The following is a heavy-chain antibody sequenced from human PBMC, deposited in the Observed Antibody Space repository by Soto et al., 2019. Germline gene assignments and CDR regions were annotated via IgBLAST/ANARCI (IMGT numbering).Heavy chain of an antibody. V-gene: IGHV4-34*01. CDR1: GGSFSGYY. D-gene: IGHD3-22*01. J-gene: IGHJ3*02. CDR3: ARVRDYYDSSGYTGRLDI. Sequence: PSETLSLTCAVYGGSFSGYYWSWIRQPPGKGLEWIGEINHSGSTNYNPSLKSRVTISVDTSKNQFSLKLSSVTAADTAVYYCARVRDYYDSSGYTGRLDIWGQGTMVTVSS. CDR2: INHSGST.